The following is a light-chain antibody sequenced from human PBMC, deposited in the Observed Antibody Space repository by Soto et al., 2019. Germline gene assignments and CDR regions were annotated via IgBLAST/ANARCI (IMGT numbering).Light chain of an antibody. J-gene: IGLJ1*01. Sequence: QSVLTQPPSVSAAPGQKVTISCSGSSPNIGNNYVSWYQQLPGTAPKLLMYDNNKRPSGIPDRFSGSKSGNTASLTISGLQTEDEADYYCSSYTSSSTLFGTGTKVTVL. CDR2: DNN. CDR3: SSYTSSSTL. CDR1: SPNIGNNY. V-gene: IGLV1-51*01.